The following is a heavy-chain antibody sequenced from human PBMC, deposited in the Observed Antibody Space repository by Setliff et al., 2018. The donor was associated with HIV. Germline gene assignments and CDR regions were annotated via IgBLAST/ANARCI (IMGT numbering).Heavy chain of an antibody. V-gene: IGHV3-30*18. D-gene: IGHD3-10*01. Sequence: GGSLRLSCAASGFTVSSNYMSWVRQASGKGLEWVAVISYDGNYKYYSDSVKGRFTISRDNSKNTLYLQMNSLRIEDSGAYYCANSYSASGNYHYYDYLDVWGKGTTVTVSS. CDR2: ISYDGNYK. J-gene: IGHJ6*03. CDR3: ANSYSASGNYHYYDYLDV. CDR1: GFTVSSNY.